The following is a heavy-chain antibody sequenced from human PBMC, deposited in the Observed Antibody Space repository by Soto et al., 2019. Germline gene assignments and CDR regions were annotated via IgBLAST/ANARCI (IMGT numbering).Heavy chain of an antibody. CDR1: GGTFSSYT. CDR3: ARFRGSYGMDV. V-gene: IGHV1-69*02. CDR2: IIPILGIP. J-gene: IGHJ6*02. Sequence: QVQLVQSGAEVKKPGSSVKVSCKASGGTFSSYTISWVRQAPGQGLGWMGRIIPILGIPNYAQKFQGRVTITADKSTSTAYMELSSLRSEDTAVYYCARFRGSYGMDVWGQGTTVTVSS. D-gene: IGHD3-10*01.